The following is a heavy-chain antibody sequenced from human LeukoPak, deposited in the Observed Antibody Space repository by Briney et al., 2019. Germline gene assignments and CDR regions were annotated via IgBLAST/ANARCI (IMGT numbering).Heavy chain of an antibody. V-gene: IGHV3-74*01. Sequence: GESLRLSCAASGFTFSGYWMHWVRQAPGKGLVWVSRINSDGTTTSYADSVRGRFTISRDNSKNTVYLQMNNLRPEDTALYYCARDKSYFGSGNYHYFDSWGQGALVIVSS. CDR1: GFTFSGYW. CDR2: INSDGTTT. D-gene: IGHD3-10*01. CDR3: ARDKSYFGSGNYHYFDS. J-gene: IGHJ4*02.